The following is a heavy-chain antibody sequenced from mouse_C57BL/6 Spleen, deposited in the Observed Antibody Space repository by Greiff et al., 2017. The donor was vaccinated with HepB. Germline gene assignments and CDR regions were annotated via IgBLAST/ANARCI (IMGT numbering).Heavy chain of an antibody. V-gene: IGHV3-5*01. CDR2: IYYSGTI. Sequence: VQLKESGPGLVKPSQTVFLTCTVTGFSITTGNYRWSWIRQFPGNKLEWIGYIYYSGTITYNPFLTSRTTITRDTPKNQFLLDRKALTAEDTATHYCARDDWDEGFDYWGEGTTLTVSS. D-gene: IGHD4-1*01. CDR1: GFSITTGNYR. CDR3: ARDDWDEGFDY. J-gene: IGHJ2*01.